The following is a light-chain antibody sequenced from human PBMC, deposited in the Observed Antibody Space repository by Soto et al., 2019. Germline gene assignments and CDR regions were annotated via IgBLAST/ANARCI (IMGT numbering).Light chain of an antibody. CDR1: SADACGYNY. Sequence: QSAMTQPESVSGSPGQSIKISFTGISADACGYNYVSWCQQHPGKAPKLMIYEVSNRPSGVSNRFSGSKSGNTASLTISGLQAEDEADYYCSSYISSSTPYVFGTGTKVTVL. CDR3: SSYISSSTPYV. V-gene: IGLV2-14*01. CDR2: EVS. J-gene: IGLJ1*01.